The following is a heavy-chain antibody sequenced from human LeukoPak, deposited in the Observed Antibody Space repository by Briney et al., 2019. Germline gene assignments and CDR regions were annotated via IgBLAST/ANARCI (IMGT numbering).Heavy chain of an antibody. J-gene: IGHJ4*02. D-gene: IGHD5-18*01. V-gene: IGHV1-3*01. CDR2: INAGNGNT. CDR1: RYTFTSYA. Sequence: ASVKVSCKASRYTFTSYAIHWVRQAPGQRLEWMGWINAGNGNTKYSQKFQGRVTITRVTSASTVYMELSSLRSEDTAVYYCARYGSVVDTAIFDYWGQGTLVTVSS. CDR3: ARYGSVVDTAIFDY.